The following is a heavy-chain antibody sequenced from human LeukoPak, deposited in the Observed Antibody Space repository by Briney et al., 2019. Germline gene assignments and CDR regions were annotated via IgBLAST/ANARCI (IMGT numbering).Heavy chain of an antibody. CDR1: GGSISSYY. Sequence: SETLSLTCTVSGGSISSYYWSWIRQPPGKGLEWIAYGHHSESSNYNPSFRSRVIIPVDTSRNQFSLRLSSVTAADTAIYYCARESAGSLHDSTAAFHYWGQGILVIVSS. CDR3: ARESAGSLHDSTAAFHY. CDR2: GHHSESS. J-gene: IGHJ4*02. V-gene: IGHV4-59*01. D-gene: IGHD2-8*02.